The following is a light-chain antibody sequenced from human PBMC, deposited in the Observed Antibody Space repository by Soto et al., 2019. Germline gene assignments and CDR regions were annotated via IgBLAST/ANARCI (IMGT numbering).Light chain of an antibody. J-gene: IGKJ2*01. V-gene: IGKV1-5*01. CDR1: QSISSW. Sequence: DIQMTQSPSTLSASVGDRVTITCRASQSISSWLAWYQQKPGKAPKVLIYDASSLESGVPSRFSGSGSGTEFPLTISSLQPDDFAAYYCQQYNSYASVTFGQGTNLELK. CDR2: DAS. CDR3: QQYNSYASVT.